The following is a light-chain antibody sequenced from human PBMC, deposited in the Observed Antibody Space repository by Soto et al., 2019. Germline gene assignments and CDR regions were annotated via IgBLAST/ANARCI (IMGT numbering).Light chain of an antibody. CDR1: NIGSKS. Sequence: SYELTQPPSVSVAPGKTARIICGGNNIGSKSVHWYQQKPGQAPVLVIYYVSDRPSGIPERFSGSNFGNTATLTISRVEAGDEADYYCQVWDSSSDHWVFGGGTKLTVL. V-gene: IGLV3-21*04. CDR2: YVS. CDR3: QVWDSSSDHWV. J-gene: IGLJ3*02.